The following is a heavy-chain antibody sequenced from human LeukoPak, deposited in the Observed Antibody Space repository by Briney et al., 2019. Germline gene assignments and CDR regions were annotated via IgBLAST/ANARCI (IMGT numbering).Heavy chain of an antibody. CDR2: INTDGSST. V-gene: IGHV3-74*01. CDR3: TRDPRHLDS. D-gene: IGHD6-6*01. J-gene: IGHJ4*02. Sequence: GGSLRLSCAASGFTFSSYWMHWVRQAPGKGLVWVSRINTDGSSTSYADSVKGRFTISRDNAKNSLYLQMSSLRVEDTAVYYCTRDPRHLDSWGQGTLVTVSS. CDR1: GFTFSSYW.